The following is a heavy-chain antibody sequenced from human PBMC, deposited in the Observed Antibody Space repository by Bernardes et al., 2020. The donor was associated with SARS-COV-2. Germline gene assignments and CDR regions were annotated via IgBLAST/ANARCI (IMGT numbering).Heavy chain of an antibody. CDR1: GLTFSSYA. CDR3: AKQGQDRSSYFEYYFDY. D-gene: IGHD3-22*01. CDR2: ISGRGGST. J-gene: IGHJ4*02. Sequence: GGSVRRSCAASGLTFSSYAMSWFRQAPGKGLEWVSAISGRGGSTYYADSVKGRFTISRDNSKNTLYLHMNSLRAEDTAVYYCAKQGQDRSSYFEYYFDYWGQGTLVTVSS. V-gene: IGHV3-23*01.